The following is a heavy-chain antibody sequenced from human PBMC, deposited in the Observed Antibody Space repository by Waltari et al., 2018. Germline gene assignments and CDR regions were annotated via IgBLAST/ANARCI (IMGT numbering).Heavy chain of an antibody. D-gene: IGHD2-2*02. Sequence: QVQMVESGGGVVQPGRSLRLSCAASGFTFSSYSIHWVRQAPGKGLGWVARMSYDGSSKYYADSVKGRFTVSRDNSKNTVYLQLNSLRVEDTAVYYCAREDICRSTTCYTLDYWGLGTLVTVSS. J-gene: IGHJ4*02. CDR1: GFTFSSYS. CDR3: AREDICRSTTCYTLDY. V-gene: IGHV3-30*01. CDR2: MSYDGSSK.